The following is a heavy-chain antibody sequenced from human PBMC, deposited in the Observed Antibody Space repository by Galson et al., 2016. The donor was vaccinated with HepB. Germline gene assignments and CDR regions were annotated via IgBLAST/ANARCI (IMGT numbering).Heavy chain of an antibody. D-gene: IGHD5-12*01. CDR3: AKWAGYRSKWFSE. Sequence: SLRLSCAASGFTLSSYAMSWVRQAPGKGLEWVSSISRSGAAKDYADSVKGRLTISRDNSENTVYLQMNSLRAEDTAVYYCAKWAGYRSKWFSEWGQGTLVTASS. J-gene: IGHJ4*02. CDR2: ISRSGAAK. CDR1: GFTLSSYA. V-gene: IGHV3-23*01.